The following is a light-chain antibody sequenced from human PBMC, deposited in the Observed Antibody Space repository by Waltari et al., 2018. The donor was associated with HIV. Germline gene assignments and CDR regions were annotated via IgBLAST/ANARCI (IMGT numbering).Light chain of an antibody. V-gene: IGLV2-8*01. Sequence: QSTLTQPPSASGSPGQSVTISCTGTSSDIGGYNYVSWYQQHPGKAPKPIITEVTKRPAGVPDRFSGSKSGNTASLTVSGLQADDEALYYCSSFAPTNKFYVLFGGGTTLTVL. J-gene: IGLJ2*01. CDR3: SSFAPTNKFYVL. CDR1: SSDIGGYNY. CDR2: EVT.